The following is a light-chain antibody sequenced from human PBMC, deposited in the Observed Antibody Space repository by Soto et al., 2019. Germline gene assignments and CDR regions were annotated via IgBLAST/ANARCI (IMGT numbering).Light chain of an antibody. CDR1: QGIGND. CDR3: LQDHNYPLT. V-gene: IGKV1-6*01. CDR2: AAS. Sequence: AIQMTQSPSSLSASIGDRVTITCRASQGIGNDLGWYQQKTGKAPKRLIYAASSLQSGVPSRFSGSGFGTNFTLTVSSLQPEDFATYYCLQDHNYPLTFGGGTKVDIK. J-gene: IGKJ4*01.